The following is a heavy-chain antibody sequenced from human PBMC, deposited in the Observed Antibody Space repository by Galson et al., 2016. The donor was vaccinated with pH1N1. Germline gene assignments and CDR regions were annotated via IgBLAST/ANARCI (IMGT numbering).Heavy chain of an antibody. CDR2: IKSRTDGGTT. CDR3: TIDEEFSGLWDS. J-gene: IGHJ5*01. V-gene: IGHV3-15*07. D-gene: IGHD5-12*01. CDR1: GFTFSNVW. Sequence: SLRLSCAASGFTFSNVWMNWVRQAPGKGLEWVGRIKSRTDGGTTDYAAPVKARFTISRDDSKNTLYLQMNSLKTGDTGVYYCTIDEEFSGLWDSWGQGTLVTVSS.